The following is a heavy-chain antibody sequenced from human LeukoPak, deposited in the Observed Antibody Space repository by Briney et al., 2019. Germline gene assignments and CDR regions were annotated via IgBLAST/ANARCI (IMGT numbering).Heavy chain of an antibody. CDR2: ISAYNGNT. J-gene: IGHJ4*02. CDR1: GYTFTSYG. V-gene: IGHV1-18*01. Sequence: ASVKVACKASGYTFTSYGISWVRQAPGQGLEWMGWISAYNGNTNYAQKLQGRVTMTTDTSTSTAYMELRSLRSDDTAVYYCARLQGYYGDYRMDYWGQGTLVTVSS. CDR3: ARLQGYYGDYRMDY. D-gene: IGHD4-17*01.